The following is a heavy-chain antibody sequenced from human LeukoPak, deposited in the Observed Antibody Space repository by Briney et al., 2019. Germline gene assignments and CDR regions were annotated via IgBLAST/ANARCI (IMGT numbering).Heavy chain of an antibody. D-gene: IGHD2-15*01. J-gene: IGHJ4*02. V-gene: IGHV3-66*01. CDR2: IYSGGST. Sequence: PGGSLRPSCAASGFTVSSNYMSWVRQAPGKGLEWVSVIYSGGSTYYADSVKGRFTISRDNSKNTLYLQMNSLRAEDTAVYYCARDGPRYCSGGSCSSGEYWGQGTLVTVSS. CDR1: GFTVSSNY. CDR3: ARDGPRYCSGGSCSSGEY.